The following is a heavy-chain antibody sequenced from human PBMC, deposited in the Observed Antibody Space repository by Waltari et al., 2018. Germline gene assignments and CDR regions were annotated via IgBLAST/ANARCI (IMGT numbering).Heavy chain of an antibody. Sequence: QVQLVQSGAEVKKPGASVKVSCKASGYNFTSYDITWVRQATGQGLEWMGWMNPDSGNTGYAQKFQGRVTMTRNTSTSTAYMELSSLRSEDTAVYYCARGQGLTMMRGIKVYLWYFDLWGRGTLVTVSS. D-gene: IGHD3-10*01. CDR3: ARGQGLTMMRGIKVYLWYFDL. CDR2: MNPDSGNT. J-gene: IGHJ2*01. V-gene: IGHV1-8*01. CDR1: GYNFTSYD.